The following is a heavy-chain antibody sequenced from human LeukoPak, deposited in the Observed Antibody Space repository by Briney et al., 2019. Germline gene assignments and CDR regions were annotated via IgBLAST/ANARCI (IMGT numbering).Heavy chain of an antibody. CDR1: GFTFSSYS. D-gene: IGHD3-10*01. CDR3: VRDGVRGVSPTGPLDY. V-gene: IGHV3-21*01. CDR2: ISSSSSYI. J-gene: IGHJ4*02. Sequence: PGGSLRLSCAASGFTFSSYSMNWVRQAPGKGLEWVSSISSSSSYIYYADSVKGRFTISRDNAKNSLYLQMNSLGAEDTAVYYCVRDGVRGVSPTGPLDYWGQGTLVTVSS.